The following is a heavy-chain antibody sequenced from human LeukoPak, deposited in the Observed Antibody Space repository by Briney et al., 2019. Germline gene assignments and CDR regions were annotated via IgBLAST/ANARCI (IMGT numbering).Heavy chain of an antibody. J-gene: IGHJ4*02. D-gene: IGHD6-13*01. CDR3: ARDGLSVAAAGIYYFDY. CDR1: GFTFSSYS. V-gene: IGHV3-21*01. Sequence: GRSLRLSCAASGFTFSSYSMNWVRQAPGKGLEWVSSISSSSSYIYYADSVKGRFTISRDNAKNSLYLQMNSLGAEDTAVYYCARDGLSVAAAGIYYFDYWGQGTLVTVSS. CDR2: ISSSSSYI.